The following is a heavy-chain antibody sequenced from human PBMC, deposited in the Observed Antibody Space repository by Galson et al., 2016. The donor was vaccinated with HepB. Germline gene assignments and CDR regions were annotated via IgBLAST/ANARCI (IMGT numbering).Heavy chain of an antibody. J-gene: IGHJ5*02. CDR1: GLTLRSYS. V-gene: IGHV3-21*01. CDR2: ISSSSSYI. CDR3: ARDSQGGSGSFINWFDP. Sequence: SLRLSCAASGLTLRSYSMNWVRQAPGKGLEWVSFISSSSSYIYYADSVKGRFTISRDNAKNSLYLQMNSLRAEDTAVYYCARDSQGGSGSFINWFDPWGQGTLVTVSS. D-gene: IGHD3-10*01.